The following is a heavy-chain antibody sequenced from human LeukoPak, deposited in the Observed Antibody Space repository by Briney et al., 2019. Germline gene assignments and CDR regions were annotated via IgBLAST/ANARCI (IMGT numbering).Heavy chain of an antibody. CDR3: ARSARDGYNSGFDY. D-gene: IGHD5-24*01. CDR1: GGSISSGNYY. J-gene: IGHJ4*02. Sequence: PSETLSLTCTVSGGSISSGNYYWSWIRQLAGKGLEWIGRIYTSGSTNYNPSLKSRVTISVDTSKNQFSLKLSSVTAADTAVYYCARSARDGYNSGFDYWGQGTLVTVSS. CDR2: IYTSGST. V-gene: IGHV4-61*02.